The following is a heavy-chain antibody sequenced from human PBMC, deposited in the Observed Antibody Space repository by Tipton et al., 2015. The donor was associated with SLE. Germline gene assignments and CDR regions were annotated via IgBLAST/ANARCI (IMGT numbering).Heavy chain of an antibody. D-gene: IGHD6-13*01. CDR1: GGSFSGYY. J-gene: IGHJ5*02. V-gene: IGHV4-34*01. CDR2: INHSGST. CDR3: ARGQDSSSGGFDP. Sequence: LRLSCAVYGGSFSGYYWSWIRQPPGKGLGWIGEINHSGSTNYNPSLKSRVTISVDTSKNQFSLKLSSVTAADTAVYYCARGQDSSSGGFDPWGQGTLVTVSS.